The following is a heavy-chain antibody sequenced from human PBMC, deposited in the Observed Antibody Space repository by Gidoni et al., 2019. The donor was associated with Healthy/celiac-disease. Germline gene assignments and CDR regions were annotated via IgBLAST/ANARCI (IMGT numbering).Heavy chain of an antibody. CDR2: ISYDGSNK. CDR3: AKDPREYSSSSGPGAAFDI. CDR1: GFTFSSYG. J-gene: IGHJ3*02. V-gene: IGHV3-30*18. Sequence: QVQLVESGGGVVQPGRSLRLSCAASGFTFSSYGMHWVRQAPGKGLEWVAVISYDGSNKYYADSVKGRFTISRDNSKNTLYLQMNSLRAEDTAVYYCAKDPREYSSSSGPGAAFDIWGQGTMVTVSS. D-gene: IGHD6-6*01.